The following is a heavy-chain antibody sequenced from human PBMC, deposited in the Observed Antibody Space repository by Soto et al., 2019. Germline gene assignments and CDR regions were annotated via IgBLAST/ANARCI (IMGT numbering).Heavy chain of an antibody. D-gene: IGHD3-3*02. CDR2: IYPGDSDT. V-gene: IGHV5-51*01. Sequence: PGESLKISCKGSGFSFTTYWLAWVRQMPGKGLEYMGIIYPGDSDTRYSPSFQGQVTISADKSISTAYLQWSSLKASDTAMYYCARRQFSSGPNWFDPWGQGTLVTVSS. CDR3: ARRQFSSGPNWFDP. CDR1: GFSFTTYW. J-gene: IGHJ5*02.